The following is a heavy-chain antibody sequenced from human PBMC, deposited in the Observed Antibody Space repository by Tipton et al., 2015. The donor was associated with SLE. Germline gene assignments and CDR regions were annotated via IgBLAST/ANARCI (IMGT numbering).Heavy chain of an antibody. CDR2: IENSGTT. D-gene: IGHD3-10*01. J-gene: IGHJ6*03. CDR1: GGSLSGYY. V-gene: IGHV4-34*09. CDR3: ARVQGNYYYYMDV. Sequence: TLSLTCAVYGGSLSGYYWGWIRQPPGKGLEWIGNIENSGTTYYNPSLKSRLTMSVDTSKKHFSLNLSSVTAADTAVYYCARVQGNYYYYMDVWGEGTTVTVS.